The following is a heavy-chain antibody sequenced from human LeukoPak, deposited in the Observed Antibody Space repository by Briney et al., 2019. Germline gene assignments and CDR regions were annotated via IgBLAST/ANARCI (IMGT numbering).Heavy chain of an antibody. CDR2: IYSGGST. Sequence: GGSLRLSCAASGFTVSSNYMSWVRQAPGKGLEWVSVIYSGGSTYYADSVKGRFTISRDNSKNTLYLQMSSLRAEDTAVYYCARVIAAAGTHWFDPWGQGTLVTVSS. J-gene: IGHJ5*02. CDR3: ARVIAAAGTHWFDP. D-gene: IGHD6-13*01. CDR1: GFTVSSNY. V-gene: IGHV3-53*01.